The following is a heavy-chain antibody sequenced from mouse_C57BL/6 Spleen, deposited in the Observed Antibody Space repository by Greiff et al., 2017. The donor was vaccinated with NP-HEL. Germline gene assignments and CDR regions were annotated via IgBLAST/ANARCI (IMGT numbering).Heavy chain of an antibody. CDR3: ARNLGISPDV. J-gene: IGHJ1*03. V-gene: IGHV2-2*01. CDR1: GFSLTSYG. CDR2: IWSGGST. Sequence: VHRGEAGPGLVQPSQSLSITCTVSGFSLTSYGVHWVRQSPGKGLEWLGVIWSGGSTDYNAAFISRLSISKDNSKSQVFCKMNSLQADDTAIYYCARNLGISPDVWGTGTTVTVSS.